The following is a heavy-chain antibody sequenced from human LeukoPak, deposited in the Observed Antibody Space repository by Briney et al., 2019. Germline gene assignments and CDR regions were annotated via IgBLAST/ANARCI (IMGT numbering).Heavy chain of an antibody. V-gene: IGHV4-59*01. D-gene: IGHD6-6*01. J-gene: IGHJ4*02. Sequence: SETLSLTCTVSGGSISSYYWSWIRQPPGKGLEWIGYIYYSGSTNYNPSLKSRVTISVDTSKNQFSLKLSSVTAADTAVYYCARAGIAARRGITGFDYWGQGTLVTVSS. CDR1: GGSISSYY. CDR3: ARAGIAARRGITGFDY. CDR2: IYYSGST.